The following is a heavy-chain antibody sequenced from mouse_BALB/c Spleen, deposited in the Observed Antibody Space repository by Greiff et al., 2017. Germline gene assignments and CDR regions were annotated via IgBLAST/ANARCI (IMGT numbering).Heavy chain of an antibody. Sequence: EGQLQQSGPELVKPGASVKISCKASGYTFTDYNMHWVKQSHGKSLEWIGYIYPYNGGTGYNQKFKSKATLTVDNSSSTAYMELRSLTSEDSAVYYCARRRLLLRYRYFDVWGAGTTVTVSS. CDR2: IYPYNGGT. CDR1: GYTFTDYN. CDR3: ARRRLLLRYRYFDV. J-gene: IGHJ1*01. D-gene: IGHD1-1*01. V-gene: IGHV1S29*02.